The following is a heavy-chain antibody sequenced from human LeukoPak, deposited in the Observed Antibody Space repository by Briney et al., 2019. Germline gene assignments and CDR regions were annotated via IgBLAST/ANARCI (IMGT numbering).Heavy chain of an antibody. CDR1: GFWFSDYW. CDR3: ASASSSRYYDFWSGSSPMDV. Sequence: GGSLRLSCVASGFWFSDYWMAWVRQAPGKGLEWVANINKYGNEKNYVDSVEGRFTISRDNDEDSVYLQMNSLRGDDTAVYYCASASSSRYYDFWSGSSPMDVWGKGTTVTVSS. CDR2: INKYGNEK. D-gene: IGHD3-3*01. V-gene: IGHV3-7*01. J-gene: IGHJ6*04.